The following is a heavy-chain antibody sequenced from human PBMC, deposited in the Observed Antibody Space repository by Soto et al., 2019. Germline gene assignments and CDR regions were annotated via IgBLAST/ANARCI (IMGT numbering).Heavy chain of an antibody. V-gene: IGHV4-31*03. CDR2: VYYSGSS. Sequence: QVQLQESGPGLVKPSQTLSLTCTVSGDSISRNGYFWTWIRQHPGKGLEWIGYVYYSGSSYYDPSHKSRVIISVDTSKTHFSLNLTAVTAANTAVYYCARGTMLRGPGYYYAMDVWGQGTTVTVSS. CDR3: ARGTMLRGPGYYYAMDV. J-gene: IGHJ6*02. CDR1: GDSISRNGYF. D-gene: IGHD3-10*01.